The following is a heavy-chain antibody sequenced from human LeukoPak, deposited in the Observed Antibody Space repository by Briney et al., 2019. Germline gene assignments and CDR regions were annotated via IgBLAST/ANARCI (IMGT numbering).Heavy chain of an antibody. J-gene: IGHJ4*02. CDR3: ARDQPDTLEGPGN. V-gene: IGHV1-2*02. Sequence: GASVKVSCKTSGYTFTGYYMHWVRQAPGQGLEWMGWINPNSGGTNYVRKFQGRVTMTRDTSISTAYMELTRLTSGDTAVYYCARDQPDTLEGPGNWGQGTLVTVSS. CDR1: GYTFTGYY. CDR2: INPNSGGT. D-gene: IGHD2-15*01.